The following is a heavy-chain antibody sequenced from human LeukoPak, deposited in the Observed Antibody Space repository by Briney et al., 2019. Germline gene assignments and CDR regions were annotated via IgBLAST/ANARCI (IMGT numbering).Heavy chain of an antibody. CDR3: AKELGYCSGGSCYP. CDR2: ISYDGSNK. J-gene: IGHJ5*02. D-gene: IGHD2-15*01. CDR1: GFIFRNAY. Sequence: GGSLRLSCGASGFIFRNAYMTWVRQAPGKGLEWVAVISYDGSNKYYADSVKGRFTISRDNSKNTLYLQMNSLRAEDTAVYYCAKELGYCSGGSCYPWGQGTLVTVSS. V-gene: IGHV3-30*18.